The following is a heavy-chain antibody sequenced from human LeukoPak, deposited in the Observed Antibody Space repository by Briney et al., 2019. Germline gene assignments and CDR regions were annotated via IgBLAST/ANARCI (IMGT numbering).Heavy chain of an antibody. CDR3: ARVEASPGAGFDY. D-gene: IGHD1-1*01. CDR1: GFAFSSYT. J-gene: IGHJ4*02. Sequence: PGGSLRLSCAASGFAFSSYTMNWVRQAPGKGLEWVSSINTGSSYLLYSDSARGRFTISRDDAKNLLYLQLNNLRAEDTAVYYCARVEASPGAGFDYWGQGTLVTVSS. CDR2: INTGSSYL. V-gene: IGHV3-21*01.